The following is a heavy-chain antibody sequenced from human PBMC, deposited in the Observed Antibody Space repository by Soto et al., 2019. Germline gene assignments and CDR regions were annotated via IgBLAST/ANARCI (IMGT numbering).Heavy chain of an antibody. V-gene: IGHV3-21*01. D-gene: IGHD6-13*01. J-gene: IGHJ5*02. CDR1: GFTFRSFT. Sequence: GGSLRLSCAASGFTFRSFTMNWVRQAPGKGLEWVSTISSNSAYIYYTDALRGRFTISRDNAKDSLHLQMNSLRAEDTAVYYCTRDASRDSSARGWFDPWGPGTLVTVSS. CDR2: ISSNSAYI. CDR3: TRDASRDSSARGWFDP.